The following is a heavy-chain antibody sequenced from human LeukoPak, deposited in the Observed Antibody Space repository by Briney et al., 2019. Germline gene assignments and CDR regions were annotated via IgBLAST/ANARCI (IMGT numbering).Heavy chain of an antibody. CDR2: INPNTGDT. D-gene: IGHD5-12*01. V-gene: IGHV1-2*02. Sequence: GASVKVSCKASGYTCIGYYMHWVRQAPGQGLEWMGWINPNTGDTNFAQKFQGRVTMTRDTSIATAYLELSRLNSDDTAVYYCATGSKGLRFNYYFDYWGQGTLVTVSS. CDR3: ATGSKGLRFNYYFDY. J-gene: IGHJ4*02. CDR1: GYTCIGYY.